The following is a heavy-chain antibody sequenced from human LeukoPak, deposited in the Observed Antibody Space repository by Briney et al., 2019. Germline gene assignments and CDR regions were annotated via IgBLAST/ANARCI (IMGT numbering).Heavy chain of an antibody. J-gene: IGHJ4*02. CDR1: GFTFHRYT. CDR2: AGWAGGTT. D-gene: IGHD3-10*02. CDR3: AKELDTMFFDY. Sequence: GGSLRLSCATSGFTFHRYTIHWVRQAPGKGLEWVPLAGWAGGTTYYSDSVRGRFTISRDSGRNSVYLQMNSLTTDDTAFYFCAKELDTMFFDYWGQGALVTVSS. V-gene: IGHV3-43*01.